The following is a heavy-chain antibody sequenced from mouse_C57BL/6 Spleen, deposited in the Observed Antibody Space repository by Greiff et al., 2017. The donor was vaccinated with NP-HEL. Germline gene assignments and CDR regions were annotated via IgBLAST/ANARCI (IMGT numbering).Heavy chain of an antibody. Sequence: EVHLVESGGGLVKPGGSLKLSCAASGFTFSDYGMHWVRQAPEKGLEWVAYISSGSSTIYYADTVKGRFTISRDNAKNTLFLQMTSLRSEDTAMYYCARPNYYYGSSYGAMDYWGQGTSVTVSS. CDR2: ISSGSSTI. V-gene: IGHV5-17*01. CDR3: ARPNYYYGSSYGAMDY. D-gene: IGHD1-1*01. J-gene: IGHJ4*01. CDR1: GFTFSDYG.